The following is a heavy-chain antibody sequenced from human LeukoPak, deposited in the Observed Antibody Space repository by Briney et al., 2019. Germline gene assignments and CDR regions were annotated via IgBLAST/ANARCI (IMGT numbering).Heavy chain of an antibody. V-gene: IGHV4-39*01. D-gene: IGHD4-11*01. CDR3: ARPQRYSNYALDY. CDR1: GGSISSGGYY. J-gene: IGHJ4*02. Sequence: PSETLSLTCTVSGGSISSGGYYWSWIRQPPGKGLEWIGSIYYSGSTYYKPSLKSRVTMSVDTSKNQFSLKLSSVTAADTAVYYCARPQRYSNYALDYWGQGTLVTVSS. CDR2: IYYSGST.